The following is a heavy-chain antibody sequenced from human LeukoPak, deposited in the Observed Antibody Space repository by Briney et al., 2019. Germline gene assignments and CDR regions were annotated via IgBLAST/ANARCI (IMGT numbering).Heavy chain of an antibody. J-gene: IGHJ4*02. V-gene: IGHV3-7*01. CDR3: ARDFNWNLDY. Sequence: GGSLRLSCAGSGFTFSSYWMSWVRQAPGKGLEWVASVKQDGSEKYSVDSVRGRFTISRDNAKNSLYLQMNSLRAEDTAVYYCARDFNWNLDYWGQGTLVTVSS. CDR1: GFTFSSYW. CDR2: VKQDGSEK. D-gene: IGHD1-20*01.